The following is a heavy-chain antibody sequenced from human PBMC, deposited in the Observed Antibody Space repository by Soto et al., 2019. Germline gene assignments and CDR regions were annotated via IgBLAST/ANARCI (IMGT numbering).Heavy chain of an antibody. J-gene: IGHJ5*02. Sequence: WASVKVSCKASGYTFTGYYMHWARQAPGQGLEWMGWVNPNSGGTNYAQKFQGRVTMTRDTSISTAYMELSRLRSDDTAVYYCARVVPENWFDPWGQGTLVTVSS. CDR2: VNPNSGGT. V-gene: IGHV1-2*02. CDR3: ARVVPENWFDP. CDR1: GYTFTGYY. D-gene: IGHD2-2*01.